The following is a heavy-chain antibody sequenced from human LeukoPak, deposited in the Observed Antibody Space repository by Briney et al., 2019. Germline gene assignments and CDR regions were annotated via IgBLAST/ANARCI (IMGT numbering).Heavy chain of an antibody. CDR2: INHSGST. D-gene: IGHD2-2*01. J-gene: IGHJ5*02. Sequence: PSETLSLTCAVYGGSFSGYYWSWIRQPPGKGLEWIGEINHSGSTNYNPSLKSRVTISVDTSKNQFSLKMASVTAADTAVYYCTRDRSHCSDTSCYNWFDPWGQGTLVTVSS. CDR1: GGSFSGYY. V-gene: IGHV4-34*01. CDR3: TRDRSHCSDTSCYNWFDP.